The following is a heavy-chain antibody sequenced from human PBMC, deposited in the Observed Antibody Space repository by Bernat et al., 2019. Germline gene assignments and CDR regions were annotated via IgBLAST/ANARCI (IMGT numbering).Heavy chain of an antibody. CDR2: ISAYNGNT. CDR3: ARVPPGEGSSWYGAYYYYYGMDV. J-gene: IGHJ6*02. CDR1: GYTFTSYG. V-gene: IGHV1-18*01. Sequence: QVQLVQSGAEVKKPEASVKVSCKASGYTFTSYGISWVLQAPGQGLEWMGWISAYNGNTNYAQKLQGRVTMTTDTSTSTAYMELRSLRSDDTAVYYCARVPPGEGSSWYGAYYYYYGMDVWGQGTTVTVSS. D-gene: IGHD6-13*01.